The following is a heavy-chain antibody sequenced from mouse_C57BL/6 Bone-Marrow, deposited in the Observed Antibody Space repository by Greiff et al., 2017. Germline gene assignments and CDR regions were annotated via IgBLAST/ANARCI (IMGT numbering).Heavy chain of an antibody. CDR3: AREGYYDALDY. CDR2: ISYSGST. CDR1: GYSITSGYD. D-gene: IGHD2-2*01. J-gene: IGHJ4*01. Sequence: EVKLQESGPGMVKPSPSLSLTCTVTGYSITSGYDWHWIRHFPGNKLEWMGYISYSGSTNYNPSLKSRISITHDTSKNHFFLKLNSVTTEDTATYYCAREGYYDALDYWGQGTSVTVSS. V-gene: IGHV3-1*01.